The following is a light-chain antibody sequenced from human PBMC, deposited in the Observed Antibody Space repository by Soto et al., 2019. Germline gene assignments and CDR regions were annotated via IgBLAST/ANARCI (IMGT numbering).Light chain of an antibody. CDR2: GAS. CDR1: QSVSSSY. Sequence: EIVLTQSPGTPSLSPGERATLSCRASQSVSSSYLARYQQKPGQAPRLPIYGASSRATGIPDRFGGSGSGADLSLTISRLEPEDFAGYYCHQYCSSPWTFGQGTKVVIK. CDR3: HQYCSSPWT. J-gene: IGKJ1*01. V-gene: IGKV3-20*01.